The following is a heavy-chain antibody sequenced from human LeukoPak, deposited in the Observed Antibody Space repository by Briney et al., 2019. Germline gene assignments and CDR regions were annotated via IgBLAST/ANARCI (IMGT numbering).Heavy chain of an antibody. CDR1: GGSITSSSFY. CDR3: ARDVSDIVVVPAALNWFDP. Sequence: SETLSLTCTVSGGSITSSSFYWGWIRQPPRKGLEWIGSINYSGSTYYNPSLKSRVTISVDTSKNQFSLKLSSVTAADTAVYYCARDVSDIVVVPAALNWFDPWGQGTLATVSS. V-gene: IGHV4-39*07. D-gene: IGHD2-2*01. J-gene: IGHJ5*02. CDR2: INYSGST.